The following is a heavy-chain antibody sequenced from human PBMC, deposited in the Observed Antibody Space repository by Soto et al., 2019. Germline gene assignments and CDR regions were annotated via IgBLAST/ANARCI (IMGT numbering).Heavy chain of an antibody. V-gene: IGHV3-9*01. J-gene: IGHJ4*02. CDR1: GFTFDDYA. CDR2: ISWNSGSI. D-gene: IGHD6-13*01. CDR3: TKDRIAVTAAGTNYFDY. Sequence: EVQLVESGGGLVQPGRSLRLSCAASGFTFDDYAMHWVRQAPGKGLEWVSGISWNSGSIGYADSVKGRFTISRDNAKNSLYLQMNSLRAEDTALYYCTKDRIAVTAAGTNYFDYWGQGTLVTVSS.